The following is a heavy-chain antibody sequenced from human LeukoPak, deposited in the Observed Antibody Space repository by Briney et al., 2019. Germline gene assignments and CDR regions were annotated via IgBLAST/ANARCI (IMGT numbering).Heavy chain of an antibody. CDR3: TSHYCSGGSCSTC. V-gene: IGHV3-73*01. CDR1: GFTFSGSA. D-gene: IGHD2-15*01. CDR2: IRSKTNSYAT. J-gene: IGHJ4*02. Sequence: GGSLRLSCAASGFTFSGSAIHWVRQASGKGLEWVGRIRSKTNSYATAYAASVKGRFTISRDDSKNTAYLQMNSLKTEDTAVYYCTSHYCSGGSCSTCWGQGTLVTVSS.